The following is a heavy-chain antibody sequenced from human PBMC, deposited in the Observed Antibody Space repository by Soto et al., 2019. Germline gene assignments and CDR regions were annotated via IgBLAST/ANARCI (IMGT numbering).Heavy chain of an antibody. CDR2: IYWDGDK. CDR1: GFSLSTDGGG. Sequence: QITLEESGHTLVKPTQPLTLTCTFSGFSLSTDGGGVGWIRQAPGKAPQWLAFIYWDGDKRDSPPLQRRFTITKEISRNQLVLTINNMHPVDTGAYSCARRLPWIHYFDSWGLGMVVTVSS. CDR3: ARRLPWIHYFDS. V-gene: IGHV2-5*02. D-gene: IGHD2-2*01. J-gene: IGHJ4*02.